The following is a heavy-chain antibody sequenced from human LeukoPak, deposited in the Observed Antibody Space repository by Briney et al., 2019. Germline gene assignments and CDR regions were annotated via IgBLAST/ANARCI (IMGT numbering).Heavy chain of an antibody. CDR1: GGSISSGGYS. V-gene: IGHV4-30-2*01. Sequence: SQTLSLTCAVSGGSISSGGYSWSWIRQPPGKGLEWIGYIYHSGSTYYNPSLKSRVTISVDRSKNQFSLKLSSVTAADTAVYYCARGVVPAATAEYYFDYWGQGTLVTVSS. J-gene: IGHJ4*02. CDR2: IYHSGST. D-gene: IGHD2-2*01. CDR3: ARGVVPAATAEYYFDY.